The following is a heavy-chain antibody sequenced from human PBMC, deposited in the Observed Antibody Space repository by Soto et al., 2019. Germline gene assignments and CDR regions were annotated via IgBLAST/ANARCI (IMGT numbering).Heavy chain of an antibody. CDR2: IKSKTDGGTT. Sequence: GGSLRLSCAASGFTFSNAWMSWVRQAPGKVMEWVGRIKSKTDGGTTDYAAPVKGRFTISRDDSKNTLYLQMNSLKTDDTAVYYCTTGVTAEEYFQHWGRAPWSPSPQ. CDR3: TTGVTAEEYFQH. CDR1: GFTFSNAW. V-gene: IGHV3-15*01. D-gene: IGHD4-4*01. J-gene: IGHJ1*01.